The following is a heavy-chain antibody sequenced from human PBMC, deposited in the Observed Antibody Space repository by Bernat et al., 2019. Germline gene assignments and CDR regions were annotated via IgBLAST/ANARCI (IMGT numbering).Heavy chain of an antibody. CDR2: ISSSSSYI. CDR3: AIEWELRVPNH. J-gene: IGHJ5*02. CDR1: GFTFSSYS. Sequence: EVQLVESGGGLVKPGGSLRLSGAASGFTFSSYSMNWVRQAPGKGLEWVSSISSSSSYIYYADSVKGRFTISRDNAKNSLYLQMNSLRAEDTAVYYCAIEWELRVPNHWGQGTLVTVSS. D-gene: IGHD1-26*01. V-gene: IGHV3-21*01.